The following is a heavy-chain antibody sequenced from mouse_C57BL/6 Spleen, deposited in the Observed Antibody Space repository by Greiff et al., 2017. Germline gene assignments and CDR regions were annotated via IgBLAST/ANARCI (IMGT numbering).Heavy chain of an antibody. CDR1: GFTFSDYG. Sequence: EVQVVESGGGLVKPGGSLKLSCAASGFTFSDYGMHWVRQAPEKGLEWVAYISSGSSTIYYADTVKGRFTISRDNAKNTLFLQMTSLRSEDTAMYYCARSNGGYAMDYWGQGTSVTVSS. CDR3: ARSNGGYAMDY. V-gene: IGHV5-17*01. D-gene: IGHD4-1*01. CDR2: ISSGSSTI. J-gene: IGHJ4*01.